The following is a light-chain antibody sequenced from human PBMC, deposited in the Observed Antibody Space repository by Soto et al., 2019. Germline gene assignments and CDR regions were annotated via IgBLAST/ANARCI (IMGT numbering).Light chain of an antibody. V-gene: IGKV1-5*01. J-gene: IGKJ1*01. CDR2: DAS. CDR1: QSISSW. CDR3: QHGT. Sequence: DIQMTQSPSTLSASVGDRVTSTCRASQSISSWLAWYQQKTGKAPKLLSYDASSLESGVPSRFSGSGSGTEFTLPISGLQPDDFATYYRQHGTFGQGTKVEIK.